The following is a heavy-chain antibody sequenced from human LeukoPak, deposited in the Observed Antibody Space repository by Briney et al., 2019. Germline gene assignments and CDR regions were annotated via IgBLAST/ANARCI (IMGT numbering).Heavy chain of an antibody. CDR3: AKAVTPRRAQQLVF. CDR2: ISYDGSNK. CDR1: GFTFSSYG. J-gene: IGHJ4*02. Sequence: GGSLRLSCAASGFTFSSYGMHWVRQAPGKGLEWVAVISYDGSNKYYADSVKGRFTISRDNSKNTLYLQMNSLRADDTAVYYCAKAVTPRRAQQLVFWGQGTLVTVSS. D-gene: IGHD6-13*01. V-gene: IGHV3-30*18.